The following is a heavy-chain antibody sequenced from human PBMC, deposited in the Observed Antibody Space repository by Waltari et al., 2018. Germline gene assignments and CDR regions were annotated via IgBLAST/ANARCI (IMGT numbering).Heavy chain of an antibody. CDR3: ARDRGRGLYFDS. V-gene: IGHV4-4*02. CDR2: IHRSGRT. D-gene: IGHD2-15*01. Sequence: QLQLQQSGPGLVKPSESLSLTCGVSGDSMSDTYWWSWVRQSPEKGLEWIGQIHRSGRTYYNPSLESRVSVSMDTSNNKFFLKLSSAIAADTAVYYCARDRGRGLYFDSWGQGTLVTVSP. CDR1: GDSMSDTYW. J-gene: IGHJ4*02.